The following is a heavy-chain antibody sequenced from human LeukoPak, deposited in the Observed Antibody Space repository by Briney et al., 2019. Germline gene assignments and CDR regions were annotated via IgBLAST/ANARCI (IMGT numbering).Heavy chain of an antibody. Sequence: GGSLRLSCAASGFTFDIYGMNWIRQAPGKGLEWVSRISSGSSPKYYADSVRGRSTISRDNAKKSLYLQMNSLRVEDTAVYYCARGDDGAYWGQGTLVTVSS. CDR1: GFTFDIYG. J-gene: IGHJ4*02. CDR3: ARGDDGAY. D-gene: IGHD3-16*01. V-gene: IGHV3-48*04. CDR2: ISSGSSPK.